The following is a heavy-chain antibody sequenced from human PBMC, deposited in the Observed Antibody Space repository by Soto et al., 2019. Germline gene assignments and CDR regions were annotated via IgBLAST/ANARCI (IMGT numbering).Heavy chain of an antibody. J-gene: IGHJ4*02. CDR2: ISYDGSNK. Sequence: QVQLVESGGGVVQPGRSLRLSCAASGFTFSSYAMHWVRQAPGKGLEWVAVISYDGSNKYYADSVKGRFTISRDKSKNTLYLQMNRLRAEDTAVYYCARNRWERGGIDCWGQGTLVTVSS. V-gene: IGHV3-30-3*01. D-gene: IGHD1-26*01. CDR1: GFTFSSYA. CDR3: ARNRWERGGIDC.